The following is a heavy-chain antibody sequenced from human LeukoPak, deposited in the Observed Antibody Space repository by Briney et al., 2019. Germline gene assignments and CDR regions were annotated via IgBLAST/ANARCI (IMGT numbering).Heavy chain of an antibody. CDR2: IYSGGST. V-gene: IGHV3-53*01. CDR3: ARTTEGGYTYNYFYYYYMDV. J-gene: IGHJ6*03. CDR1: GFTVSSNY. Sequence: GGSLRLSCAASGFTVSSNYMSWVRQAPGKGLEWVSVIYSGGSTYYADSVKGRFTISRDNSKNTLYLQMNSLRAEDTAVYYCARTTEGGYTYNYFYYYYMDVWGKGTTVTISS. D-gene: IGHD5-18*01.